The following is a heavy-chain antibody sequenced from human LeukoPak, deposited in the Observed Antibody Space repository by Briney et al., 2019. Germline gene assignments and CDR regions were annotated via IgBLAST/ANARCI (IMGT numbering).Heavy chain of an antibody. CDR1: GYTFTGYH. D-gene: IGHD3-16*02. V-gene: IGHV1-2*02. Sequence: ASVKVSCKASGYTFTGYHMHWVRQAPGQGLEWMGWINPNSGGTNYAQKFQGRVTMTRDTSISTAYMELSRLRSDDTAVYYCARPGSGRLGELSSGLYFDYWGQGTLVTVSS. CDR3: ARPGSGRLGELSSGLYFDY. CDR2: INPNSGGT. J-gene: IGHJ4*02.